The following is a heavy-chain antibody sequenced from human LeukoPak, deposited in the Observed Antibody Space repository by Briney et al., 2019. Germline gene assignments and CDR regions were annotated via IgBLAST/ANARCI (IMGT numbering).Heavy chain of an antibody. CDR2: IYPGDSDT. CDR1: GYSFTSYW. J-gene: IGHJ4*02. CDR3: ARDPSMIRGENTPYFDY. D-gene: IGHD3-10*01. V-gene: IGHV5-51*01. Sequence: GESLKISCKGSGYSFTSYWIGWVRQMPGKGLEWMGVIYPGDSDTRYSPSFQGQVTISADKSISTAYLQWSSLKASDSAMYYCARDPSMIRGENTPYFDYWGQGTLVTVSS.